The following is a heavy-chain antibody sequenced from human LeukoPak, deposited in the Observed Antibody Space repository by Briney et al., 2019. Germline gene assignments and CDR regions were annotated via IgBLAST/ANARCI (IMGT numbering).Heavy chain of an antibody. CDR3: ARLRLTYMEYYMDV. V-gene: IGHV4-39*01. CDR1: GGSISSSSYY. Sequence: MPSETLSLTCTVSGGSISSSSYYWGWIRQPPGKGLEWIGSIYYSGSTYYNPSLKSRVTISVDTSKNQFSLKLSSVTAADTAVYYCARLRLTYMEYYMDVWGKGTTVTVSS. CDR2: IYYSGST. J-gene: IGHJ6*03. D-gene: IGHD1-1*01.